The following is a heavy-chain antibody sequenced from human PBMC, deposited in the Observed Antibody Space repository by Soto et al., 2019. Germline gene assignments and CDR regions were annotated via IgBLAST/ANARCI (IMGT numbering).Heavy chain of an antibody. J-gene: IGHJ4*02. D-gene: IGHD1-26*01. CDR3: AREYSGSYTFDY. CDR2: IYYSGST. V-gene: IGHV4-39*02. Sequence: SETLSLTCTVSGGSISSSSYYWGWIRQPPGKGLEWIGSIYYSGSTYYNPSLKSRVTISVDTSKNQFSLKLSSVTAADTAVYYCAREYSGSYTFDYWGQGTLVTVSS. CDR1: GGSISSSSYY.